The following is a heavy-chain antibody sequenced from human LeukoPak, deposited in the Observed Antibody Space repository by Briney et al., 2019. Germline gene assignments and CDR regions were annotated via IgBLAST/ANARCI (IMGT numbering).Heavy chain of an antibody. CDR2: INPNSGGT. D-gene: IGHD1-1*01. J-gene: IGHJ6*03. V-gene: IGHV1-2*02. Sequence: ASVKVSCKASGYTFTGYYMHWVRQAPGQGLEWMGWINPNSGGTNYAQKFQGRVTMTRDTSISTAYMELSRLRSDETAVYYCARVYNRVVYCKDVRGEERAVTVSS. CDR1: GYTFTGYY. CDR3: ARVYNRVVYCKDV.